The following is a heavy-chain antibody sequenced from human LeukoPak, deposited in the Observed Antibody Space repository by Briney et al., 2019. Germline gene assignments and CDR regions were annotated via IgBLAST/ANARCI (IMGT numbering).Heavy chain of an antibody. Sequence: SETLSLTCAVYGGSFSGYYWSWIRQPPGKGLEWIGEINHSGSTNYNPSLKSRVTISVDTSKNQFSLKLSSVTAADTAVYYCARKVSITMVRGVIHTTYFDYWGQGTLVTVSS. CDR3: ARKVSITMVRGVIHTTYFDY. J-gene: IGHJ4*02. V-gene: IGHV4-34*01. CDR1: GGSFSGYY. CDR2: INHSGST. D-gene: IGHD3-10*01.